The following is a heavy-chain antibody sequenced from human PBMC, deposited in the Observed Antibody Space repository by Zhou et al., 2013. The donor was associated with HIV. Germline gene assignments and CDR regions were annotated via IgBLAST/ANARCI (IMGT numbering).Heavy chain of an antibody. D-gene: IGHD3-16*01. CDR3: ARVTTYPGGRRNYYMDV. J-gene: IGHJ6*03. V-gene: IGHV1-69*05. CDR1: GGTFSSYA. CDR2: IIPIFGTA. Sequence: QVQLVQSGAEVKKPGSSVKVSCKASGGTFSSYAISWVRQAPGQGLEWMGGIIPIFGTANYAQKFQGRVTITTDESTSTAYMELSSLRSEDTAVYYCARVTTYPGGRRNYYMDVWGKGTTVTVSS.